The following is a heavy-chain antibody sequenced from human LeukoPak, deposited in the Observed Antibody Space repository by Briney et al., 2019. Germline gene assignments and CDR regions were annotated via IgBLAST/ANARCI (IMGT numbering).Heavy chain of an antibody. CDR1: GYSFTSYW. D-gene: IGHD6-13*01. CDR3: ARAPAAAGFNFDY. J-gene: IGHJ4*02. V-gene: IGHV5-51*01. Sequence: GESLKISCKGSGYSFTSYWIGWVRQMPGKGLEWMGIIYPGDSGTRYSPSFQGQVTISADKSISTAYLQWSSLKASDTAMYYCARAPAAAGFNFDYWGQGTLVTVSS. CDR2: IYPGDSGT.